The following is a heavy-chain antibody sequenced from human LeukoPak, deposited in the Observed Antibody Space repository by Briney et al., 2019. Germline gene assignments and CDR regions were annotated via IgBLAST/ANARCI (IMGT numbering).Heavy chain of an antibody. V-gene: IGHV3-30-3*01. CDR2: ISYDGSNK. CDR1: GFTFSSYA. Sequence: GGSLRLSCAASGFTFSSYAMHWVRQAPGNGLEWVAVISYDGSNKYYADSVKGRFTISRDNSKNTLYLQMNSLRAEDTAVYYCARDPSPSVVTFFDYWGQGTLVTVSS. CDR3: ARDPSPSVVTFFDY. J-gene: IGHJ4*02. D-gene: IGHD3-16*01.